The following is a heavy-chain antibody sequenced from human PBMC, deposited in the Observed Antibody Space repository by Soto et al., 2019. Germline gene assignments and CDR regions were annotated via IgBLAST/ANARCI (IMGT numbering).Heavy chain of an antibody. CDR2: IYYSGSA. V-gene: IGHV4-31*03. CDR1: GGSISSGGYY. CDR3: ARDTSSSWYLYYYGMDD. D-gene: IGHD6-13*01. J-gene: IGHJ6*02. Sequence: QVQLQESGPGLVKPSQTLSLTCTVSGGSISSGGYYWNWIRQHPGKGLEWIGYIYYSGSAYYNPSLKSRVTISVDTSKNQFSLKLSSVTAADTAVYYCARDTSSSWYLYYYGMDDWGQGTTVTVSS.